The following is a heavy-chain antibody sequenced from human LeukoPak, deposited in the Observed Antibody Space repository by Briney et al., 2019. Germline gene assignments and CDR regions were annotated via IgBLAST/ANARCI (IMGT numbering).Heavy chain of an antibody. J-gene: IGHJ5*02. Sequence: SETLSLTCTVSGGSISSGGYYWSWIRQHPGKGLEWIGYIYYSGSTYYNPSLKSRVTISVDTSKNQFSLKLSSVTAADTAVYYCVRVTTMIDNWFDPWGQGTLVTVSS. D-gene: IGHD3-22*01. V-gene: IGHV4-31*03. CDR3: VRVTTMIDNWFDP. CDR2: IYYSGST. CDR1: GGSISSGGYY.